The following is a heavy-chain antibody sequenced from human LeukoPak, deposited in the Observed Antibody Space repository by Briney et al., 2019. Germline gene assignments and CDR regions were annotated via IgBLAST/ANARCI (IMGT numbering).Heavy chain of an antibody. CDR2: IYHSGST. Sequence: SQTLSLTCTVSGGSISSGGYYWSWIRQPPGKGLEWIGYIYHSGSTYYNPSLKSRVTISVDRSKNQFSLKLSSVTAADTAVYYCASSREYSSSSVDYWGQGTLVTVSS. D-gene: IGHD6-6*01. J-gene: IGHJ4*02. CDR1: GGSISSGGYY. V-gene: IGHV4-30-2*01. CDR3: ASSREYSSSSVDY.